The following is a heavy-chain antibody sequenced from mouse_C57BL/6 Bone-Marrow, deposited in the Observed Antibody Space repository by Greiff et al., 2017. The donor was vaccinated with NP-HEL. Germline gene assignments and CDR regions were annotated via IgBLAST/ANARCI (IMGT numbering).Heavy chain of an antibody. J-gene: IGHJ4*01. D-gene: IGHD1-1*01. V-gene: IGHV5-15*01. CDR2: ISNLAYSI. CDR3: ARRGNYGSSYYAMDY. CDR1: GFTFSDYG. Sequence: EVKLMESGGGLVQPGGSLKLSCAASGFTFSDYGMAWVRQAPRKGPEWVAFISNLAYSIYYADTVTGRFTISRENAKNTLYLEMSSLRSEDTAMYDCARRGNYGSSYYAMDYWGQGTSVTVSS.